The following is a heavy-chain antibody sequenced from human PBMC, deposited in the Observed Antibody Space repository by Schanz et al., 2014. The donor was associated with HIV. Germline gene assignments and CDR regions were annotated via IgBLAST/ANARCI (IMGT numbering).Heavy chain of an antibody. CDR3: VRLMSSDYDFYHYGMDV. V-gene: IGHV3-23*04. J-gene: IGHJ6*02. CDR2: ISVTGDNT. Sequence: EVQLVESGGGLVKPGGSLRLSCAVSGFTLSGYTMSWVRQAPGKGLEWVSSISVTGDNTYYADSVKGRFTISRDTSKNTLYLQMNSLRAEDTAVYYCVRLMSSDYDFYHYGMDVWGQGTTVIVSS. D-gene: IGHD4-17*01. CDR1: GFTLSGYT.